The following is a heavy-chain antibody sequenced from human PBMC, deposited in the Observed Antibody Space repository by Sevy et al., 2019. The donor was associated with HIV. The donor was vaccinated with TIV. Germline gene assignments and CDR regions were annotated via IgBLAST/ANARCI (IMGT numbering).Heavy chain of an antibody. CDR2: FSFGCGKI. CDR3: AREGCTKPHDY. D-gene: IGHD2-8*01. V-gene: IGHV3-23*01. J-gene: IGHJ4*02. Sequence: GGSLGLSCAASGFTFSKYSMSWIRRTPGKGLEWVSSFSFGCGKINYADSVKGRFTISRDDSRNTFYLQMNSLRAEDTAIYYCAREGCTKPHDYWGQGTVVTVSS. CDR1: GFTFSKYS.